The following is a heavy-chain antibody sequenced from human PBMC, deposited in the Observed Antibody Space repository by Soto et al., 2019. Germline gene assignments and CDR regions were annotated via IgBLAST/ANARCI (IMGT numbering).Heavy chain of an antibody. CDR1: GGSFSGYY. CDR3: ARGYHPEDCSGGSCYSGLYYFDY. J-gene: IGHJ4*02. CDR2: INHSGST. D-gene: IGHD2-15*01. V-gene: IGHV4-34*01. Sequence: SETLSLTCAVYGGSFSGYYWSWIRQPPGKGLEWIGEINHSGSTNYNPSLKSRVTISVDTSKNQFSLKLSSVTAADTAVYYCARGYHPEDCSGGSCYSGLYYFDYWGQGTLVTVSS.